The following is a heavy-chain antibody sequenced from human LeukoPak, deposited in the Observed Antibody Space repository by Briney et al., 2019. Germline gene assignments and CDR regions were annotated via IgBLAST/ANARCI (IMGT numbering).Heavy chain of an antibody. CDR2: INPSGGST. V-gene: IGHV1-46*01. CDR1: GYTFTNYY. D-gene: IGHD6-13*01. J-gene: IGHJ5*02. Sequence: ASVKVSCKASGYTFTNYYIHWVRQAPGQGLECMGIINPSGGSTSYAQKFQGRVTMTRDMSTSTAYMELSSLRSEDTAVYYCARDLAATYYRNWFDPWGQGTLVTVSS. CDR3: ARDLAATYYRNWFDP.